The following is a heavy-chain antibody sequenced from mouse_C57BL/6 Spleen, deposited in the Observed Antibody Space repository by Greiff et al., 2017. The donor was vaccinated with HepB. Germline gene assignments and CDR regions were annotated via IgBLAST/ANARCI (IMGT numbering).Heavy chain of an antibody. J-gene: IGHJ3*01. V-gene: IGHV14-3*01. D-gene: IGHD2-5*01. CDR2: IDPANGNT. CDR3: ARQGDYSNCIFAY. Sequence: EVQLQQSVAELVRPGASVKLSCTASGFNIKNTYMPWVKQRPEQGLEWIGRIDPANGNTKYAQKFQGKATITADPYPNTAYLQLSSLTSEDTAIDDCARQGDYSNCIFAYWGQGTLVTVSA. CDR1: GFNIKNTY.